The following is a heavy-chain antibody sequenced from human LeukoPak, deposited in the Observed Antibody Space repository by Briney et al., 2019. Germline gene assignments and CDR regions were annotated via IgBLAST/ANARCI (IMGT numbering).Heavy chain of an antibody. D-gene: IGHD2-8*01. Sequence: ASVKVSCKASGYTFTGYYMHWVRQAPGQGLEWMGWINPNSGGTNYAQKFQGRVTMTRDTSISTAYMELSRLRSDDTAVYYCARGGIVLMETSGFDPWGQGTLVTISS. V-gene: IGHV1-2*02. CDR3: ARGGIVLMETSGFDP. CDR1: GYTFTGYY. CDR2: INPNSGGT. J-gene: IGHJ5*02.